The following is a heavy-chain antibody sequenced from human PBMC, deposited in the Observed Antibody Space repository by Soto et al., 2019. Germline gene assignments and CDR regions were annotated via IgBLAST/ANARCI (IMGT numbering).Heavy chain of an antibody. CDR1: GFTFSSYS. CDR2: ISSSSSTI. CDR3: ARSYSSGWTGWFDP. D-gene: IGHD6-19*01. Sequence: EVQLVESGGGLVQPGGSLRLSCAASGFTFSSYSMNWVRQAPGKGLEWVSYISSSSSTIYYAASVKGRFTISRDNAKNSLYLQMNSLRDEDTAVYYCARSYSSGWTGWFDPWGQGTLVTVSS. J-gene: IGHJ5*02. V-gene: IGHV3-48*02.